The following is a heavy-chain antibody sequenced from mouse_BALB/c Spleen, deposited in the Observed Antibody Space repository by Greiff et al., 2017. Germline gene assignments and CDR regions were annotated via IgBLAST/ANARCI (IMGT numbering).Heavy chain of an antibody. D-gene: IGHD2-3*01. CDR3: ARSDGYSYAMDY. CDR2: INSNGGST. Sequence: EVKLMESGGGLVQPGGSLKLSCAASGFTFSSYGMSWVRQTPDKRLELVATINSNGGSTYYPDSVKGRFTISRDNAKNTLYLQMSSLKSEDTAMYYCARSDGYSYAMDYWGQGTSVTVSS. CDR1: GFTFSSYG. J-gene: IGHJ4*01. V-gene: IGHV5-6-3*01.